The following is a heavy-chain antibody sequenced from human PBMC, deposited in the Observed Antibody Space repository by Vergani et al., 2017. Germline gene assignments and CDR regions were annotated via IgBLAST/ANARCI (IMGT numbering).Heavy chain of an antibody. CDR3: AREGYGSGTYYNDY. CDR1: GYTFTSYG. CDR2: ISVFNGKP. J-gene: IGHJ4*02. V-gene: IGHV1-18*01. D-gene: IGHD3-10*01. Sequence: QVQLVQSGAEVKKPGASVKVSCKASGYTFTSYGITWVRQVPGQGLEWMGWISVFNGKPNYAQKLQGRVTMTTDTTTNTAYMDLRSLRSDDTAVYYCAREGYGSGTYYNDYWGQGTLVTVSS.